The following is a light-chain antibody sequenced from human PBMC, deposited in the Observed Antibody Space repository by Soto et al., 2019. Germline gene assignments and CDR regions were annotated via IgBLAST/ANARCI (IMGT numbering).Light chain of an antibody. CDR1: SSDVGGYNF. V-gene: IGLV2-14*01. CDR3: GSYTLRNTLVL. J-gene: IGLJ3*02. Sequence: QSALTQPASVSGSPGQSITISCTGTSSDVGGYNFVSWYQQHPGKAPRLIIYEVSSRPSGVSYRFSGSKSGNTASLTISGLQAEDEADYYCGSYTLRNTLVLFGGGTKLTVL. CDR2: EVS.